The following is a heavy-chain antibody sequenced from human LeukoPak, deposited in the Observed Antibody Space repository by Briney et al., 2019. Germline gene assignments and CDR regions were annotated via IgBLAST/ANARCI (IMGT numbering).Heavy chain of an antibody. CDR2: IYYSGST. V-gene: IGHV4-59*08. J-gene: IGHJ4*02. CDR1: GGSISSYY. CDR3: ARQGWGAVAGNDY. D-gene: IGHD6-19*01. Sequence: SETLSLTCTVSGGSISSYYWSWIRQPPGKGLEWIGYIYYSGSTNYNPSLKSRVTISVDTSKNQFSLKLSSVTAADTAVYYCARQGWGAVAGNDYWGQGTLVTVSS.